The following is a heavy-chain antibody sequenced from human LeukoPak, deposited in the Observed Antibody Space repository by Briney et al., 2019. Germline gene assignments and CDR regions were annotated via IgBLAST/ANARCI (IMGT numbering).Heavy chain of an antibody. Sequence: PGGSLRLSCAASGFTFSRRWMSWVRQAPGKGLEWVANIKQDGSEKYYVDSVKGRFTISRDNAKNSLYLQMNSLRAEDTAVYYCARGNFSVYDIWGQGTMVTVSS. CDR1: GFTFSRRW. CDR2: IKQDGSEK. J-gene: IGHJ3*02. D-gene: IGHD2/OR15-2a*01. V-gene: IGHV3-7*05. CDR3: ARGNFSVYDI.